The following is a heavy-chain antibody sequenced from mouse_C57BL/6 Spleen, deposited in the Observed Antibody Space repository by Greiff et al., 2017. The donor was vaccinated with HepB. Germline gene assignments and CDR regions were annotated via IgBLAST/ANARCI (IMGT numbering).Heavy chain of an antibody. CDR2: IHPNSGST. V-gene: IGHV1-64*01. CDR3: ARKEVAHYYAMDY. D-gene: IGHD1-1*01. CDR1: GYTFTSYW. Sequence: QVQLQQPGAELVKPGASVKLSCKASGYTFTSYWMHWVKQRPGQGLEWIGMIHPNSGSTNYNEKFKSKATLTVDKSSSTAYMQLSSLTSEDSAVYYCARKEVAHYYAMDYWGQGTSVTVSS. J-gene: IGHJ4*01.